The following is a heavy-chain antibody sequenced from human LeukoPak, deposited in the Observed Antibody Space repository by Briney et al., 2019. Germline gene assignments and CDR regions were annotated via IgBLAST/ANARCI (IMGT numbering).Heavy chain of an antibody. D-gene: IGHD1-1*01. CDR1: GFTVSSNY. CDR2: IYSGGST. CDR3: AKETERSPCNWFDP. V-gene: IGHV3-66*01. Sequence: GGSLRLSCAASGFTVSSNYMSWVRQAPGKGLEWVSVIYSGGSTYYADSVKGRFTISRDNSKNTLYLQMNSLRAEDTAVYYCAKETERSPCNWFDPWGQGTLVTVSS. J-gene: IGHJ5*02.